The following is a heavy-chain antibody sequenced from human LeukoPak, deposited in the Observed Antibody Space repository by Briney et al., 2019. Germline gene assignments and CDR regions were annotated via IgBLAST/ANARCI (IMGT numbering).Heavy chain of an antibody. CDR3: ARIRDGYNDAYDL. V-gene: IGHV1-2*02. D-gene: IGHD5-24*01. CDR1: GYTFTGYY. Sequence: ASVKVSCKASGYTFTGYYMHWVRQAPGQGLEWMGWTNPNSGGTNYAQKFQGRVTMTRDTSISTAYMELSRLRSDDTAVYYCARIRDGYNDAYDLWGQGTVVTVPS. CDR2: TNPNSGGT. J-gene: IGHJ3*01.